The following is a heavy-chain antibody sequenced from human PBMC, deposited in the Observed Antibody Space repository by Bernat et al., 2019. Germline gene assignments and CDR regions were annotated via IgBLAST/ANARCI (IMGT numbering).Heavy chain of an antibody. V-gene: IGHV1-69*02. CDR3: ARSVRDDSSGLFGY. CDR2: IIPILGIA. CDR1: GGTFSSYT. Sequence: QVQLVQSGAEVKKPGSSVKVSCKASGGTFSSYTISWVRQAPGQGLEWMGRIIPILGIANYAQKFQGRVTITADKSTSTAYMELSSLRSEDTVVYYCARSVRDDSSGLFGYWGQGTLVTVSS. D-gene: IGHD3-22*01. J-gene: IGHJ4*02.